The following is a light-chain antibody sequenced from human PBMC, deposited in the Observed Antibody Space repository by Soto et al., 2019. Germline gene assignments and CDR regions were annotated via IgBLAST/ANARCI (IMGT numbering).Light chain of an antibody. J-gene: IGKJ2*01. V-gene: IGKV1-5*01. Sequence: DIRMTQSPSTLSASVGDRVTITCRASQNVDTWLAWYQQKPGKAPKVLIYDASSLESGVPSRFSGSGSGTEFTLTISSLQPEDSATYFCQQSFDRSFTFGQGTNLE. CDR1: QNVDTW. CDR2: DAS. CDR3: QQSFDRSFT.